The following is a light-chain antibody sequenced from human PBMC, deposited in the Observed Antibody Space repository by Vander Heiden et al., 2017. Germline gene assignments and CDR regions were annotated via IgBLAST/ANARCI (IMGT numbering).Light chain of an antibody. V-gene: IGLV1-40*01. Sequence: QSVLTQPPSVSGARGQRVTISCTGSSSNIGAHYDVHWYQQLPGTAPKLLIYYNNNRPSGVPNRFSGSKSGTSASLAIAGLQAEDEADYYCQSYDGTLRAYVFGTGTKVTVL. CDR1: SSNIGAHYD. CDR2: YNN. J-gene: IGLJ1*01. CDR3: QSYDGTLRAYV.